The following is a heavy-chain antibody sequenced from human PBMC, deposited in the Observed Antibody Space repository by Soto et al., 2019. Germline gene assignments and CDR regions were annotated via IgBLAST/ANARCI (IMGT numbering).Heavy chain of an antibody. D-gene: IGHD6-13*01. CDR2: INAGNGNT. V-gene: IGHV1-3*01. CDR1: GYTFTSYA. Sequence: QVQLVQSGAEVKKPGASVKVSCKASGYTFTSYAMHWVRQAPGQRLEWMGWINAGNGNTKYSQKFQGRVTITRDTSASTAYMELSSLRSEDTAVYYCAREGYSSGWSHDFDYWGQGTLVTVSS. J-gene: IGHJ4*02. CDR3: AREGYSSGWSHDFDY.